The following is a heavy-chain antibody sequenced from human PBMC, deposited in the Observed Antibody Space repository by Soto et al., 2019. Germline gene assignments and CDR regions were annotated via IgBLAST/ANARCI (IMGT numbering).Heavy chain of an antibody. J-gene: IGHJ5*02. CDR3: ARVVPGAEAWFGP. D-gene: IGHD2-2*01. CDR1: GYTFSNYG. Sequence: QVQLVQSGGEVKRPGASVKVSCKTSGYTFSNYGITWVRQAPGQPLEWLGWISLYSDGTNYAQKFQGRVSMTTDTSTTTAYMELRSLRSDDPAVYYGARVVPGAEAWFGPWGQGTLATVSS. CDR2: ISLYSDGT. V-gene: IGHV1-18*01.